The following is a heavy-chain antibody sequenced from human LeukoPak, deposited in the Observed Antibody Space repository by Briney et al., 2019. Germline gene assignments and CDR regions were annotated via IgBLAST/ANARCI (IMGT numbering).Heavy chain of an antibody. D-gene: IGHD5-18*01. CDR2: IYYSGST. V-gene: IGHV4-39*02. Sequence: SETLSLTCTVSGGSISSSSCYWGWIRQPPGKGLEWIGSIYYSGSTYYNPSLKSRVTISVDTSKNQFSLKLSSVTAADTAVYYCAREKSGYNHYYYYYYMDVWGKGTTVTVSS. CDR3: AREKSGYNHYYYYYYMDV. J-gene: IGHJ6*03. CDR1: GGSISSSSCY.